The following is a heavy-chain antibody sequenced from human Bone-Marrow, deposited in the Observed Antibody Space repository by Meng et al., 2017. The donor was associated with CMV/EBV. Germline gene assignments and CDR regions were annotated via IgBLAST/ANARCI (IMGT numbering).Heavy chain of an antibody. D-gene: IGHD2-2*01. Sequence: SETLSLTCSVSGYYISNGYYWGWIRQPPGKGLEWIGNIYYSVTTYYNPSLKSPVTMSVYTSKNQFSQQLSSVTAADTALYFCAIVRAVYTSPNCSHFLNDVCGQGTAVTVSS. CDR2: IYYSVTT. J-gene: IGHJ6*02. CDR3: AIVRAVYTSPNCSHFLNDV. CDR1: GYYISNGYY. V-gene: IGHV4-38-2*02.